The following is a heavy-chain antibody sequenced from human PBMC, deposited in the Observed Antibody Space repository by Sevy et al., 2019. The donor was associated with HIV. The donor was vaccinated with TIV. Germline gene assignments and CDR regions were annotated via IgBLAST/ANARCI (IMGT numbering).Heavy chain of an antibody. CDR1: GFSFDSYG. CDR3: AKGGGGHYDPDEIGYYFYYYNMDV. V-gene: IGHV3-23*01. Sequence: GGSLRLSCAVSGFSFDSYGMTWVRQAPGKGLEWVSGISGSGTRTYYADSVKGRFSISRDNSKNRLYLQMNSLGSEDTANYYCAKGGGGHYDPDEIGYYFYYYNMDVWGKGTTVTVSS. D-gene: IGHD3-22*01. J-gene: IGHJ6*03. CDR2: ISGSGTRT.